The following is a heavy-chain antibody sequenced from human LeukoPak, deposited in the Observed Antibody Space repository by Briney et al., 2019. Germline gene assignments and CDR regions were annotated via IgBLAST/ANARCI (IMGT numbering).Heavy chain of an antibody. J-gene: IGHJ5*02. CDR1: GYTFTDYY. CDR3: AAAYDSSGYRDGFDP. V-gene: IGHV1-69-2*01. CDR2: VDPEVGET. Sequence: ASVKISCKVSGYTFTDYYMHWVQQAPGKGLEWLGLVDPEVGETIYAEKFQGRVTITADTSTDTAYMEPSSLRSEDTAVYYCAAAYDSSGYRDGFDPWGQGTLVTVSS. D-gene: IGHD3-22*01.